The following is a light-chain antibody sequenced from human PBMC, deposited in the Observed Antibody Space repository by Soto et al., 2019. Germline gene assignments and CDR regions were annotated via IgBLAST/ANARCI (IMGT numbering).Light chain of an antibody. CDR3: QAWDSSTVV. J-gene: IGLJ2*01. V-gene: IGLV3-1*01. CDR2: QDT. CDR1: KLGDKY. Sequence: SYELTQPPSVSVSPGQTASVTCSGDKLGDKYVCWYQQKPGQSPVLVIYQDTKRPSGIPERFSGSNSGNTATLTISGTQALDEADYYCQAWDSSTVVFGGGTKLTVL.